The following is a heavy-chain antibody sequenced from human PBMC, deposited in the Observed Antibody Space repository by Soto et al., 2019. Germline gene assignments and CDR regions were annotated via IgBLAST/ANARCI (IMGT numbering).Heavy chain of an antibody. J-gene: IGHJ4*02. D-gene: IGHD2-21*02. CDR1: GFNVNSDY. CDR3: TRDGRGLGRLSLFEY. Sequence: EVQLVESGGGLIHPGGSLRLSCAASGFNVNSDYMNWVRQTPGKGLEWVASIYSGETTYYADSVRGRFTISSDKSKNTRYVQLSSLRIADTAVYDCTRDGRGLGRLSLFEYWGQGVLVTVSS. V-gene: IGHV3-53*01. CDR2: IYSGETT.